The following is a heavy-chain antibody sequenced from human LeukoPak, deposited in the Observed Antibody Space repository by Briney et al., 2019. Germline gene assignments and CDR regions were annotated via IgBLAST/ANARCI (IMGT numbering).Heavy chain of an antibody. CDR1: GFTFSSYG. CDR3: AKWASGSSDPLDY. CDR2: IWYDGSNK. Sequence: PGRSLRLSCAASGFTFSSYGMHWVRQAPGKGLEWVAVIWYDGSNKYYADSVKGRFTISRDNSKNTLYLQMNSLRAEDTAVYYCAKWASGSSDPLDYWAREPWSPSPQ. J-gene: IGHJ4*02. D-gene: IGHD3-10*01. V-gene: IGHV3-33*06.